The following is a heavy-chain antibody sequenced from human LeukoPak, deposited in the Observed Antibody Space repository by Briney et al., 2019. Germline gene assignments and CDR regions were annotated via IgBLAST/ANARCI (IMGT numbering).Heavy chain of an antibody. V-gene: IGHV3-7*01. CDR1: GFTFSSYW. Sequence: PGGSLRLSCAASGFTFSSYWMSWVRQAPGKGLEWGGNIKEDGSEKYYVDSVRGRFTISRDNAKNSLYLYMNSLRAEDTAVYYCARDFAVAGLDYWGQGTLVTVSS. CDR2: IKEDGSEK. D-gene: IGHD6-19*01. J-gene: IGHJ4*02. CDR3: ARDFAVAGLDY.